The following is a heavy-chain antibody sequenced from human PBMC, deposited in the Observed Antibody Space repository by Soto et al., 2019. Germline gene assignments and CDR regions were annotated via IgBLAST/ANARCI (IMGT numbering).Heavy chain of an antibody. Sequence: SVKVSCKASGGTFSSYTISWVRQAPGQGLEWMGRIIPILGIANYAQKFQGRVTITADKSTSTAYMELSSLRSEDTAVYYCARDIAVASQLTWFDPWGQGTLVTVSS. V-gene: IGHV1-69*04. D-gene: IGHD6-19*01. CDR1: GGTFSSYT. CDR2: IIPILGIA. J-gene: IGHJ5*02. CDR3: ARDIAVASQLTWFDP.